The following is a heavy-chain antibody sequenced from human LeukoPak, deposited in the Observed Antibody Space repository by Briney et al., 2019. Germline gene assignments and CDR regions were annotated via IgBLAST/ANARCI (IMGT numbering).Heavy chain of an antibody. V-gene: IGHV4-34*01. D-gene: IGHD4-17*01. CDR3: TRMTTGHDY. CDR1: GVSFSDYY. Sequence: MPSETLSLTCAVSGVSFSDYYWSWVRQTPGKGLEWIGETNHSGYTNDSPSLKSRVTLSIDTSRKQFSLNLRSVTVADTGIYYCTRMTTGHDYWGQGTLVTVSS. CDR2: TNHSGYT. J-gene: IGHJ4*02.